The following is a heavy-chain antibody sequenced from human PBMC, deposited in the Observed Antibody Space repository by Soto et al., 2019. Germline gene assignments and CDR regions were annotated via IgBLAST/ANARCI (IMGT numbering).Heavy chain of an antibody. J-gene: IGHJ6*02. V-gene: IGHV3-49*04. CDR1: GFTFGDYA. CDR2: IRSKAYGGTT. CDR3: TGGSMTTVTLYSYGMDV. D-gene: IGHD4-17*01. Sequence: EVQLVESGGGLVQPGRSLRLSCTASGFTFGDYAMSWVRQAPGKGLEWVGFIRSKAYGGTTQYAASVKGRFTISRDDSKSIAYLQMNSLKTEDTAVYYCTGGSMTTVTLYSYGMDVWGQGTTVTVSS.